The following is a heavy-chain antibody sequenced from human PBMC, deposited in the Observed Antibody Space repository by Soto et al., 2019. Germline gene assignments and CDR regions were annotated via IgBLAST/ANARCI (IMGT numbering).Heavy chain of an antibody. D-gene: IGHD3-16*01. CDR1: GDSVSSNSAA. CDR2: TYYRGKWYN. Sequence: PSQTLSLTCVISGDSVSSNSAAWNWIRQSPSRGLEWLGRTYYRGKWYNNYAVSVSSRITISPDTSKNQFSLQLDSVTPEDTAVYYCARDPPYTYSIFDLWGQGTPVTVSS. J-gene: IGHJ4*02. V-gene: IGHV6-1*01. CDR3: ARDPPYTYSIFDL.